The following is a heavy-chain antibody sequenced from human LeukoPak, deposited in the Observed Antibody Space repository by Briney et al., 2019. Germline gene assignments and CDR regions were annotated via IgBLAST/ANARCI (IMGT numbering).Heavy chain of an antibody. CDR3: ARVNIAAAGSPGNWFDP. V-gene: IGHV1-18*04. D-gene: IGHD6-13*01. J-gene: IGHJ5*02. Sequence: ASVKVSCKAPGYTFTSYGISWVRQAPGQGLEWMGWISAYNGNTNYAQKLQGRVTMTTDTSTSTAYMELRSLRSDDTAVYYCARVNIAAAGSPGNWFDPWGQGTLVTVSS. CDR2: ISAYNGNT. CDR1: GYTFTSYG.